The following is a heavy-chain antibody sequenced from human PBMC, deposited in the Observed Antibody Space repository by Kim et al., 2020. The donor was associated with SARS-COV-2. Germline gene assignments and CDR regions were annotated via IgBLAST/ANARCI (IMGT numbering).Heavy chain of an antibody. V-gene: IGHV4-31*03. CDR3: ARDTGGGWNYDSSGYHPGAFDI. CDR1: GGSISSGGYY. D-gene: IGHD3-22*01. Sequence: SETLSLTCTVSGGSISSGGYYWSWIRQHPGKGLEWIGYIYYSGSTYYNPSLKSRVTISVDTSKNQFSLKLSSVTAADTAVYYCARDTGGGWNYDSSGYHPGAFDIWGQGTMVTVSS. J-gene: IGHJ3*02. CDR2: IYYSGST.